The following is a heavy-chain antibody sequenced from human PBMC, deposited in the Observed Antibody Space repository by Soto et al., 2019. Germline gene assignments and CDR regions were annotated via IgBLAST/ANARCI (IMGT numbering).Heavy chain of an antibody. CDR3: ARGVVATIYVPMDWFDP. CDR2: IYPGDSDT. CDR1: GYSFTSYW. J-gene: IGHJ5*02. V-gene: IGHV5-51*01. D-gene: IGHD5-12*01. Sequence: GESLKISCKGSGYSFTSYWIGWVRQMPGKGLEWMGIIYPGDSDTRYSPSFQGQVTISADKSISTAYLQWSSLKASDTAMYYCARGVVATIYVPMDWFDPWGQGTLVTVSS.